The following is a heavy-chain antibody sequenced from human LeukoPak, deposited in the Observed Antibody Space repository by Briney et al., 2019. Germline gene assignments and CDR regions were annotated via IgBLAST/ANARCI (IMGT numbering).Heavy chain of an antibody. V-gene: IGHV3-23*01. CDR3: AKSSSHFGVVIPPYYFDY. D-gene: IGHD3-3*01. J-gene: IGHJ4*02. CDR2: ISGSGGST. Sequence: GGSLRLSCAASGFTFSSYSMNWVRQAPGKGLEWVSAISGSGGSTYYADSVKGRFTISRDNSKNTLYLQMNSLRAEDTAVYYCAKSSSHFGVVIPPYYFDYWGQGTLVTVSS. CDR1: GFTFSSYS.